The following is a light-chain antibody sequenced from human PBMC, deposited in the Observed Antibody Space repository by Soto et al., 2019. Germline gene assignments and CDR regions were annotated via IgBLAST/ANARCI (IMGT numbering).Light chain of an antibody. J-gene: IGLJ2*01. CDR2: LNSDGSH. CDR3: QTWGAAIL. Sequence: QLVLTQSPSASASLGASVKLTCTLSSGHSSYAIEWHQQQPEKGPRYLMKLNSDGSHSKGDGIPDRFSGSSSGAERYLTISSLQSEDEADYYCQTWGAAILFGGGTKLTVL. CDR1: SGHSSYA. V-gene: IGLV4-69*01.